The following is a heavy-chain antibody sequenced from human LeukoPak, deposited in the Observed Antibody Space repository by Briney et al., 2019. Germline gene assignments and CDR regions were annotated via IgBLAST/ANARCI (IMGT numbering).Heavy chain of an antibody. CDR1: GFTFSSYG. D-gene: IGHD3-22*01. J-gene: IGHJ6*02. V-gene: IGHV3-30*18. Sequence: TGGSLRLSCAASGFTFSSYGMHWVRQAPGKGLEWVAVISYDGSNKYYADSVKGRFTISRDNSKNTLYLQMNSLRAEDTAVYYCAKRISSGYAYYYYYGMDVWGQGTTVTVSS. CDR3: AKRISSGYAYYYYYGMDV. CDR2: ISYDGSNK.